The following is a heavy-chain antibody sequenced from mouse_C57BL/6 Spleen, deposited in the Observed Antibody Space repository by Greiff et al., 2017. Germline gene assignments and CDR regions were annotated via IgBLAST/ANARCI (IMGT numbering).Heavy chain of an antibody. Sequence: EVQLQQSGPELVKPGASVKISCKASGYSFTGYYMNWVKQSPEKSLEWIGEINPSTGGTTYNQKFKAKATLTVDKSSSTAYMQLKSLTSEDSAVYYCARRGYDGYYVGFDYWGQGTTLTVSS. D-gene: IGHD2-3*01. J-gene: IGHJ2*01. CDR3: ARRGYDGYYVGFDY. CDR2: INPSTGGT. CDR1: GYSFTGYY. V-gene: IGHV1-42*01.